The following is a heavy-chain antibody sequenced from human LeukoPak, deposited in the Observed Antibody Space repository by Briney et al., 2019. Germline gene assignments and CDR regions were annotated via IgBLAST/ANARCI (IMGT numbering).Heavy chain of an antibody. CDR3: ARVYYDYVWGSYRAPLDY. J-gene: IGHJ4*02. CDR2: IKQDGSAK. V-gene: IGHV3-7*01. CDR1: GFTFSSYW. Sequence: PGGSLRLSCAASGFTFSSYWMSWVRQAPGKGLEWVANIKQDGSAKYYVDSVKGRFTISRDNAKNSLYLQMNSLRAEDTAVYYCARVYYDYVWGSYRAPLDYWGQGTLVTVSS. D-gene: IGHD3-16*02.